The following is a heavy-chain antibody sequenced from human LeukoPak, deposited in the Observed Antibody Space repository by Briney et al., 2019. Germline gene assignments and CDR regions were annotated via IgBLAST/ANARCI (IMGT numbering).Heavy chain of an antibody. D-gene: IGHD3-10*01. J-gene: IGHJ5*02. Sequence: SETLSLTCTVSGGSISSSSYHWGWIRQPPGKGLEWIGSIYYSGSTYYNPSLKSRVTISVDTSKNQFSLKLSSVTAADTAVYYCAREFGVNRFDPWGQGTLVTVSS. CDR2: IYYSGST. CDR1: GGSISSSSYH. CDR3: AREFGVNRFDP. V-gene: IGHV4-39*02.